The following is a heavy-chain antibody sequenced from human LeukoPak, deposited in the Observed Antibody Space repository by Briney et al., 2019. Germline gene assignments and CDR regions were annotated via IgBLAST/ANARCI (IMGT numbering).Heavy chain of an antibody. Sequence: SETLSLTCAVSGYSVGSGYYWAWIRQPPGKGLEWIGSIYRTGSTYYNPSLRSRVTLSLDTSYNQLSLRLRSVTAADTATYFCARTYGDYGTTYYYYYMDVWGKGTTVTVSS. CDR1: GYSVGSGYY. CDR2: IYRTGST. V-gene: IGHV4-38-2*01. CDR3: ARTYGDYGTTYYYYYMDV. D-gene: IGHD4-17*01. J-gene: IGHJ6*03.